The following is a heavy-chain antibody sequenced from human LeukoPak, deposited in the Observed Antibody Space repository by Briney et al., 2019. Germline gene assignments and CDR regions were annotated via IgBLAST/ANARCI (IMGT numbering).Heavy chain of an antibody. CDR1: GHRFTNHW. V-gene: IGHV5-51*01. J-gene: IGHJ5*01. Sequence: GESLKISCEAVGHRFTNHWIGWVRQRPGEGLEWMRIINLGDSETHYTPSFQDQVTFSLDKSTNTAYLQWRTLKASDTAMYYCARRPYSGSPNWFDPWGRGTLVTVSS. D-gene: IGHD1-26*01. CDR3: ARRPYSGSPNWFDP. CDR2: INLGDSET.